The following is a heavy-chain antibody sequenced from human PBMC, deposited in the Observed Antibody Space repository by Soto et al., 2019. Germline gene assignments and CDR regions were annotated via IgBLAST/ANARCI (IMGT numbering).Heavy chain of an antibody. CDR2: ISYDGSNK. V-gene: IGHV3-30*18. Sequence: GGSLRLSCAASGFTFSSYGMHWVRQAPGKGLEWVAVISYDGSNKYYADSVKGRFTISRDNSKNTLYLQMNSLRAEDTAVYYCEKLVDTAMASSCYWGQGTLVTVSS. CDR3: EKLVDTAMASSCY. J-gene: IGHJ4*02. CDR1: GFTFSSYG. D-gene: IGHD5-18*01.